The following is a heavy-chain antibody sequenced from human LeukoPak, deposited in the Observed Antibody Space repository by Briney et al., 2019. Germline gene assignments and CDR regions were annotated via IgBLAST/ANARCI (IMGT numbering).Heavy chain of an antibody. CDR3: ARAQRGYSYGHPNAFDI. J-gene: IGHJ3*02. CDR1: GGSISSYY. CDR2: IYTSGST. V-gene: IGHV4-4*07. Sequence: SETLSLTXTVSGGSISSYYWSWIRQPAGKGLEWIGRIYTSGSTNYNPSLKSRVTMSVDTSKNQFSLKLSSVTAADTAVYYCARAQRGYSYGHPNAFDIWGQGTMVTVSS. D-gene: IGHD5-18*01.